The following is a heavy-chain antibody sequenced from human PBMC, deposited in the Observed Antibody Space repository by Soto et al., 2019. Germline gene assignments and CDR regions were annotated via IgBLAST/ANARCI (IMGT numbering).Heavy chain of an antibody. CDR1: GFTFSSYW. D-gene: IGHD3-10*01. J-gene: IGHJ4*02. CDR3: ARGIRGYYGSDY. Sequence: GSLRLSCAASGFTFSSYWMHWVRQAPRKGLVWVSRINSDGTSTFYADSVKGRFTISRDNAKNVLYLQINSLRDEDTAVYYCARGIRGYYGSDYWGQGTLVTVSS. CDR2: INSDGTST. V-gene: IGHV3-74*01.